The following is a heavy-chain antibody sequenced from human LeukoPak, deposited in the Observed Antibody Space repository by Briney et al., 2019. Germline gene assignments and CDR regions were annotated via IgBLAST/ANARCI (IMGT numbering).Heavy chain of an antibody. D-gene: IGHD2/OR15-2a*01. CDR2: ISSDGSWT. Sequence: GGSLRLSCAASGFSFSNFWMHWVRQAPGKGLVCVSHISSDGSWTSYADSVKGRFTISKDNAKNTVYLQMNSLRAEDTAVYYCVSFYETYWGRGTLVTVSS. CDR1: GFSFSNFW. J-gene: IGHJ4*02. V-gene: IGHV3-74*01. CDR3: VSFYETY.